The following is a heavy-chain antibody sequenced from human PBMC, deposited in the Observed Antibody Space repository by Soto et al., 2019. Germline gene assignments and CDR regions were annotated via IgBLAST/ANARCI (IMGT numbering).Heavy chain of an antibody. Sequence: EVQLVESGGGLVQPGGSLRLSCAASGFTFSSYWMSWVRQAPGKGLEWVANIKQDGSEKYYVDSVKGRFTISRDNAKNSLYLQMNSLRAEDTAVYYCARNVFLEWQSHTYWYFDLWGRGTLVTVSS. V-gene: IGHV3-7*05. CDR2: IKQDGSEK. J-gene: IGHJ2*01. CDR1: GFTFSSYW. CDR3: ARNVFLEWQSHTYWYFDL. D-gene: IGHD3-3*01.